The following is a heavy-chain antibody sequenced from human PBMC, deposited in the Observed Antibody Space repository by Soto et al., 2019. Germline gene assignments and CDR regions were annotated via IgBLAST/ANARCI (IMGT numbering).Heavy chain of an antibody. D-gene: IGHD2-15*01. V-gene: IGHV3-53*01. CDR3: ATERHCSGGSCYSPVAY. CDR2: FYSAAGT. CDR1: GFTFGDYA. J-gene: IGHJ4*02. Sequence: GGSLRLSCTASGFTFGDYAMSWFRQAPGKGLEWVSVFYSAAGTFYADSVKGRFTISRDNSKNTIYLQMNSLRAEDTAFFYCATERHCSGGSCYSPVAYWGQGTLVTVS.